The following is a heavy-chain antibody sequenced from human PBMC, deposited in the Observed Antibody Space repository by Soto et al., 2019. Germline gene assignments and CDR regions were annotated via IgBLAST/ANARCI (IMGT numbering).Heavy chain of an antibody. Sequence: ASVKVSCKASGYSFSSYGITWVRQAPGQGLEWMGWISAYNSNPNYAQKLQGRVTMTTDTSTSTAYMELRSLRSDDTAVYYCARASGSSYWFDPWGQGTLVTVSS. CDR3: ARASGSSYWFDP. J-gene: IGHJ5*02. CDR2: ISAYNSNP. D-gene: IGHD1-26*01. V-gene: IGHV1-18*01. CDR1: GYSFSSYG.